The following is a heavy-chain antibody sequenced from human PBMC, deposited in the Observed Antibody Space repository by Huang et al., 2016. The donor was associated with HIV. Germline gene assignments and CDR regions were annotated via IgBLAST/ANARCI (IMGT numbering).Heavy chain of an antibody. D-gene: IGHD5-18*01. CDR3: ARVSIAYSYADFDY. CDR1: AGSVSSHC. V-gene: IGHV4-59*02. CDR2: IYYSGN. Sequence: QVQLQESGPGLVKPSETLSLTCTVSAGSVSSHCWSWLRQPPGKGLEWTGSIYYSGNNYNPSLESRVTISVDTSKNQFSLKLSSVTAADTAVYYCARVSIAYSYADFDYWGQGTLVTVSS. J-gene: IGHJ4*02.